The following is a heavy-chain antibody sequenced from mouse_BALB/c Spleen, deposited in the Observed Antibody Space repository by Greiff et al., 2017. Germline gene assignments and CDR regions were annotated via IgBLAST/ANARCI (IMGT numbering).Heavy chain of an antibody. J-gene: IGHJ4*01. CDR3: ARVSTGGGAMDY. D-gene: IGHD1-1*01. Sequence: EVKLMESGGGLVKPGGSLKLSCAASGFTFSSYAMSWVRQSPEKRLEWVAEISSGGSYTYYPDTVTGRFTISRDNAKNTLYLEMSSLRSEDTAMYYCARVSTGGGAMDYWGQGTSVTVSS. V-gene: IGHV5-9-4*01. CDR2: ISSGGSYT. CDR1: GFTFSSYA.